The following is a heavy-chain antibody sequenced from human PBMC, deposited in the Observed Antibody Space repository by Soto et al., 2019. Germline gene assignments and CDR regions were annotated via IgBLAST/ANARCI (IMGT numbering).Heavy chain of an antibody. CDR3: AKYQWLLPDVFNV. CDR2: ISDTGDRT. V-gene: IGHV3-23*01. Sequence: EVQLLESGGGLVQPGGSLRLSCAASGLSFSTSGMTWVRQAPGKGLEWVSDISDTGDRTYYADSVKGRFTISRDNSKNTLYLQMSSLRAAATDLYYCAKYQWLLPDVFNVCGQGTMVTVSS. CDR1: GLSFSTSG. D-gene: IGHD3-22*01. J-gene: IGHJ3*01.